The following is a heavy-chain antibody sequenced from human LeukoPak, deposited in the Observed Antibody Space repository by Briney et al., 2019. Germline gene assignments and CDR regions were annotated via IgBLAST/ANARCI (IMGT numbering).Heavy chain of an antibody. J-gene: IGHJ4*02. CDR1: GGSISSGSYY. CDR3: ARGNTPDSFDY. Sequence: SQTLSLTCTVSGGSISSGSYYWSWIRQHPGKGLEWIGYIYYSGSTYYNPSLKSRVTISVDTSKNQFSLKLSSVTAADTAVYYCARGNTPDSFDYWGQGTLVTVSS. CDR2: IYYSGST. D-gene: IGHD1-14*01. V-gene: IGHV4-31*03.